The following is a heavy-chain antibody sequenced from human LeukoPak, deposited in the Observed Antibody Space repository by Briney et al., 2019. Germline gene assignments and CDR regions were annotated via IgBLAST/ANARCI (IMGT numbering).Heavy chain of an antibody. CDR3: ARAHPTGPFDY. D-gene: IGHD1-1*01. J-gene: IGHJ4*02. Sequence: ASVKVSCKASGYTFTSYYMHWVRQAPGQGLEWMGIINPSGGSTSYAQKFQGRVTITRDMSTSTVYMELSSLRSEDTAVYYCARAHPTGPFDYWGQGTLVTVSS. CDR1: GYTFTSYY. V-gene: IGHV1-46*01. CDR2: INPSGGST.